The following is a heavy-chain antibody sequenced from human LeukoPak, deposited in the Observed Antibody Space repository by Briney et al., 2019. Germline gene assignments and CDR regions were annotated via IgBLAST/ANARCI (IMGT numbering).Heavy chain of an antibody. J-gene: IGHJ4*02. D-gene: IGHD3-22*01. V-gene: IGHV4-4*02. CDR3: ARDRRYSDSSGYIRGFDY. CDR1: GGSISSSNW. CDR2: IYHSGST. Sequence: SETLSLTCAVSGGSISSSNWWSWIRQPPWKGLEWIGEIYHSGSTNYNPSVKSRVTISVDKSKTQFSLKLSSVTAADTAVYYCARDRRYSDSSGYIRGFDYWGQGTLVTVSS.